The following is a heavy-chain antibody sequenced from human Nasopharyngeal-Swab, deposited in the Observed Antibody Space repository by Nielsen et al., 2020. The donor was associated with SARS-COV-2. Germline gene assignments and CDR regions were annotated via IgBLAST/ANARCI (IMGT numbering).Heavy chain of an antibody. CDR2: ISNDGSNK. CDR3: VRDSSWAFDS. D-gene: IGHD7-27*01. Sequence: GESLKISCAASGFTVNSYGMHWVRQAPGKGLEWVAVISNDGSNKYYADSVKGRFTISRDNSKNTLYLQMNSLSAEDTAVYYCVRDSSWAFDSWGQGTLVTVSS. V-gene: IGHV3-30*03. J-gene: IGHJ4*02. CDR1: GFTVNSYG.